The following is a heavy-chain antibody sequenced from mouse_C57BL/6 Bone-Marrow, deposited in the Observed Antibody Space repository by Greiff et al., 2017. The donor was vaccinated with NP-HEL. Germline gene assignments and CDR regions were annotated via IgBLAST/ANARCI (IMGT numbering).Heavy chain of an antibody. CDR1: GFSLTSYG. D-gene: IGHD4-1*01. Sequence: QVQLKQSGPGLVQPSQSLSITCTVSGFSLTSYGVHWVRQSPGKGLEWLGVIWSGGSTDYNAAFISRLSISKDNSKSQVFFKMNSLQADDTAIYYCARVGDWDPFAYWGQGTLVTVSA. V-gene: IGHV2-2*01. CDR3: ARVGDWDPFAY. CDR2: IWSGGST. J-gene: IGHJ3*01.